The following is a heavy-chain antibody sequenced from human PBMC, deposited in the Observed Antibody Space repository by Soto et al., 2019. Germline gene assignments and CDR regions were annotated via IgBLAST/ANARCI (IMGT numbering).Heavy chain of an antibody. D-gene: IGHD5-12*01. CDR3: AKDIVATITSLDY. CDR1: GFTLDDYA. V-gene: IGHV3-9*01. CDR2: ISWNSGSI. J-gene: IGHJ4*02. Sequence: EVQLVESGGGLVQPGRSLRLSCAASGFTLDDYAMHWVRQAPGKGLEWVSGISWNSGSIGYADSVKGRFTISRDNAKNSLYLQMNSLRAEDTALYYCAKDIVATITSLDYWGQGTLVTVSS.